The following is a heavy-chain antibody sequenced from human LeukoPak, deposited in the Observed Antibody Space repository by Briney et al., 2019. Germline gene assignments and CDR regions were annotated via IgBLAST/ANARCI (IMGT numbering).Heavy chain of an antibody. J-gene: IGHJ5*02. CDR3: ASHSYGYNH. CDR2: IKQDGSEK. V-gene: IGHV3-7*01. Sequence: GGSLRLSCTASGFTLSSYAMSWVRQTPGKGLEWVANIKQDGSEKNYVDSVKGRFTIFRDNARNSLYLQMNSLRAEDTAVYYCASHSYGYNHWGQGTLVIVSS. CDR1: GFTLSSYA. D-gene: IGHD3-16*01.